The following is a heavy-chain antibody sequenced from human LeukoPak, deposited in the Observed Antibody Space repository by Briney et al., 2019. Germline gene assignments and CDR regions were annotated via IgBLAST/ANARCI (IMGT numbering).Heavy chain of an antibody. CDR1: GFTLSSYW. Sequence: GVLRLSCAASGFTLSSYWMHWVRQAPGKGLVWVSRINSDGSSVTYADSVKGRFTISRDNAKNTLYLQMNSLRVEDTAVYYCAREGRVSGYDFDCWGQGTLVTVSS. CDR3: AREGRVSGYDFDC. CDR2: INSDGSSV. V-gene: IGHV3-74*03. J-gene: IGHJ4*02. D-gene: IGHD5-12*01.